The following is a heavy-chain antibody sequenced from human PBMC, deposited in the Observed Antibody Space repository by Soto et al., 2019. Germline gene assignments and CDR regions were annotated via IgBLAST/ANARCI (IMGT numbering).Heavy chain of an antibody. CDR1: GFSFSTYA. CDR3: TRATFDV. J-gene: IGHJ6*02. CDR2: IWFDGVKE. Sequence: VGSLSLSCAVSGFSFSTYAMHWVRQAPGKGLEWLAIIWFDGVKEYYAESVRGRFTISIDNSKNTVFLQMDTVGAEHSALYYCTRATFDVWRQGTTVTVSS. V-gene: IGHV3-33*01.